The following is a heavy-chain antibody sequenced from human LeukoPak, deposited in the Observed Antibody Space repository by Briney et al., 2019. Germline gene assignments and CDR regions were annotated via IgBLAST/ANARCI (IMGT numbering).Heavy chain of an antibody. J-gene: IGHJ4*02. CDR2: ISSDGDDK. D-gene: IGHD3-10*01. CDR3: AKPDGSGSYALN. CDR1: GFTFSSFG. Sequence: TGGSLRLSCAASGFTFSSFGFHWVRQAPGKGLEWVALISSDGDDKYYADSAKGRFTISRDNSKNTLYLQMNSLRTEDTAMYYCAKPDGSGSYALNWGQGTLVTVSS. V-gene: IGHV3-30*18.